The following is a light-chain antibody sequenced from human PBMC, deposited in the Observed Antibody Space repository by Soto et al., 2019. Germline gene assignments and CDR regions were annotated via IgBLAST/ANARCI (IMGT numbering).Light chain of an antibody. CDR2: DVS. Sequence: QSVLXQPVSVSGSPVQSITISCTGTSSDVGGYNYVSWYQQHPGKAPKLMIYDVSNRPSGVSNRFSGSKSGNTASLTIFGLQAEDEADYYCCSYTSGSTYVFGTGTKVTVL. V-gene: IGLV2-14*03. CDR1: SSDVGGYNY. J-gene: IGLJ1*01. CDR3: CSYTSGSTYV.